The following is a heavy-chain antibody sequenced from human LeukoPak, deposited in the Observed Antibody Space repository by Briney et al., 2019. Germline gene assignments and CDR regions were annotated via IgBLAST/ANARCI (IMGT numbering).Heavy chain of an antibody. Sequence: SETLSLTCAVYGGSFSGYYWSWIRQPPGKGLEWIGEINHSGSTNYNPSLKSRVTISVDTPKNQFSLKLSSVTAADTAVYYCASENYDSSGYYYLFDIWGQGTMVTVSS. CDR2: INHSGST. CDR1: GGSFSGYY. V-gene: IGHV4-34*01. CDR3: ASENYDSSGYYYLFDI. D-gene: IGHD3-22*01. J-gene: IGHJ3*02.